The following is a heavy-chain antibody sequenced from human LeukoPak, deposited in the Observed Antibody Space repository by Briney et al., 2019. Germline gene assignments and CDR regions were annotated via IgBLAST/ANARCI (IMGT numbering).Heavy chain of an antibody. CDR3: AREGSSLKYMDV. J-gene: IGHJ6*03. D-gene: IGHD6-13*01. CDR2: ISAYNGNT. Sequence: ASVKVSGKPSGYTFTRYGISWLRRAPGQRLRWMGWISAYNGNTNYARKLQGRVTMTTDTSTSKAYMELRSLRYDDTAVYYCAREGSSLKYMDVWGKGTTVTVSS. V-gene: IGHV1-18*01. CDR1: GYTFTRYG.